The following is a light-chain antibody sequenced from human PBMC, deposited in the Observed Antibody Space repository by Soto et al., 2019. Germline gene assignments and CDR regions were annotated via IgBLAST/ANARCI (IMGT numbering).Light chain of an antibody. V-gene: IGLV2-14*01. CDR1: SSDVGGYNY. CDR2: DVS. CDR3: SSDTSSSTLV. Sequence: QSALTQPASVSGSPGQSITISCTGTSSDVGGYNYVSWDQQHPGKAPTLMIYDVSKRPSGVSNRFSGSKSGNTASLTISGLQAEDEADYYCSSDTSSSTLVFGGGTQVTVL. J-gene: IGLJ2*01.